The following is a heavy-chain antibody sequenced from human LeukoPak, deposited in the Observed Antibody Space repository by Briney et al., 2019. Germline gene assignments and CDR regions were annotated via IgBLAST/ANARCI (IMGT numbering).Heavy chain of an antibody. CDR3: ARSLVVGATYPYH. CDR1: GFTFSSYE. D-gene: IGHD1-26*01. Sequence: GGSLRLFCAASGFTFSSYEMNWVRQAPGKGLEGVSYISSSGSTIYYADSVKGRFTISRDNAKNSLYLQLNSLRAEDTAVYYCARSLVVGATYPYHWGQGTLVTVSS. J-gene: IGHJ5*02. CDR2: ISSSGSTI. V-gene: IGHV3-48*03.